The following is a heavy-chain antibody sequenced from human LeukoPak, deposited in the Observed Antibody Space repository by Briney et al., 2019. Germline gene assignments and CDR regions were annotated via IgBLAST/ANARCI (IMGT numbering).Heavy chain of an antibody. V-gene: IGHV3-30-3*01. CDR3: ARAGYSSSWYPYFDY. Sequence: GRSLRLSCAASGFTFSSYAMHWVRQAPGKGLEWVAVISYDGSNKYYADSVKGRFTISRDNSKNTLYLQMNSLRDEDTAVYYCARAGYSSSWYPYFDYWGQGTLVTVSS. CDR2: ISYDGSNK. D-gene: IGHD6-13*01. J-gene: IGHJ4*02. CDR1: GFTFSSYA.